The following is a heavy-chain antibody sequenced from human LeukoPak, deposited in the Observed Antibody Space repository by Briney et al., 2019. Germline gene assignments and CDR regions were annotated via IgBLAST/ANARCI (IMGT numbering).Heavy chain of an antibody. CDR3: AKMAATVVTWAYYFDY. J-gene: IGHJ4*02. V-gene: IGHV3-64D*06. D-gene: IGHD4-23*01. CDR1: GFTFSTYA. Sequence: PGGSLRLSCSASGFTFSTYAMHWVRQAPEKGLESVSAINSNGDGTYYADSVKGRFTISRDNSKNILYLQMSSLRTEDTAVYYCAKMAATVVTWAYYFDYWGQGTLVTVSS. CDR2: INSNGDGT.